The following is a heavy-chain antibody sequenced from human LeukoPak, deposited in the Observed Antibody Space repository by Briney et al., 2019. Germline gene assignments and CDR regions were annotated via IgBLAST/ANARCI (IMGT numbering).Heavy chain of an antibody. D-gene: IGHD3-3*01. V-gene: IGHV3-23*01. J-gene: IGHJ3*02. CDR3: AKGVTIFGVGAFDI. CDR2: ISGSGGSI. Sequence: GGSLRLSCVVSGFTFSDYAMSWVRQAPGKGLEWVSTISGSGGSIYYADSVKGRFTISRDNSENTLYLQMNSLRAEDTAVYYCAKGVTIFGVGAFDIWGQGTMVTVSS. CDR1: GFTFSDYA.